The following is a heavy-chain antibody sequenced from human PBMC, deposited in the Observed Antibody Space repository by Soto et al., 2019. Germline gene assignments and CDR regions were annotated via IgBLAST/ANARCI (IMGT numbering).Heavy chain of an antibody. V-gene: IGHV1-69*13. Sequence: ASVKVSCKASGGTFSSYAISWVRQAPGQGLEWMGGIIPIFGTANYAQKFQGRVTITADESTSTAYMELSSLRSEDTAVYYCARRYGDYDAEYFQHWGQGTLVTVSS. CDR1: GGTFSSYA. CDR2: IIPIFGTA. CDR3: ARRYGDYDAEYFQH. D-gene: IGHD4-17*01. J-gene: IGHJ1*01.